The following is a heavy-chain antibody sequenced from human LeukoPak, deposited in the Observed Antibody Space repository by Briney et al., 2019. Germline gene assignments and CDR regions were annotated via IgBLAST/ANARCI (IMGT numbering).Heavy chain of an antibody. Sequence: TSETLSLTCTVSGVSISSYYWSWIRQPPGKGLEWIGYMSYSGSSSYNPSLRSRVTISVDASKKQFSLKLSSVTAADTAVYYCARGWEWWDYWGQGTLVTVSS. CDR1: GVSISSYY. CDR3: ARGWEWWDY. J-gene: IGHJ4*02. V-gene: IGHV4-59*01. CDR2: MSYSGSS. D-gene: IGHD2-15*01.